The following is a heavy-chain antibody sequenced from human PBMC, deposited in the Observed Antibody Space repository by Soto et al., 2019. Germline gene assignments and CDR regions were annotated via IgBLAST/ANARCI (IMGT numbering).Heavy chain of an antibody. CDR1: GFTVSSNY. J-gene: IGHJ5*02. D-gene: IGHD2-15*01. V-gene: IGHV3-66*01. CDR2: IYSGGST. CDR3: ARVIGGNWFDP. Sequence: EVQLVESGGGLVQPGGSLRLSCAASGFTVSSNYMSWVRQAPGKGLEWVSVIYSGGSTYYADSVKGRFTISRDNSKNTLYLQMNSLRAEDTTVYYCARVIGGNWFDPWGQGTLVTVSS.